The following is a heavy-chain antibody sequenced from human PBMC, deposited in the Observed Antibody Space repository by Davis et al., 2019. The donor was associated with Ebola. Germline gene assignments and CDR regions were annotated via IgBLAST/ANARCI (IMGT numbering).Heavy chain of an antibody. V-gene: IGHV3-23*01. Sequence: GESLKISCAASGFTFSSYAMSWVRQAPGKGLEWVSAISGSGGSTYYANSVKGRFTISRDNSKNTLYLQMNSLRAEDTAVYYCARDPTMVRGVTTWGWFDPWGQGTLVTVSS. CDR1: GFTFSSYA. J-gene: IGHJ5*02. D-gene: IGHD3-10*01. CDR2: ISGSGGST. CDR3: ARDPTMVRGVTTWGWFDP.